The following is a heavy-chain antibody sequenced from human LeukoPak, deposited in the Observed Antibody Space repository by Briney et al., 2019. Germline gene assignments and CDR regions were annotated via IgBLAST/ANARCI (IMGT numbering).Heavy chain of an antibody. CDR1: GYTFTSYG. V-gene: IGHV1-18*01. D-gene: IGHD2-15*01. J-gene: IGHJ6*02. CDR2: ISAYNGNT. CDR3: ARDLVVVAAHYGMDV. Sequence: ASVKVSCKASGYTFTSYGISWVRQAPGQGLEWMGWISAYNGNTNYAQKFQGRVTITADESTSTAYMELSSLRSEDTAVYYCARDLVVVAAHYGMDVWGQGTTVTVSS.